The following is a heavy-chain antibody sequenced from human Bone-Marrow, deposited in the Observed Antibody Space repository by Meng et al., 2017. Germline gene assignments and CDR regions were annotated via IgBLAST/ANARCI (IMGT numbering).Heavy chain of an antibody. CDR3: ARDTYSSSWYGWNYYYYYGMDV. CDR2: ISYDGSNK. Sequence: GGSLRLSCAASGFTFSSYAMHWVRQAPGKGLEWVAVISYDGSNKYYADSVKGRFTISRDNSKNTLYLQMNSLRAEDTAVYYCARDTYSSSWYGWNYYYYYGMDVWGQGTTVTGS. D-gene: IGHD6-13*01. CDR1: GFTFSSYA. V-gene: IGHV3-30*01. J-gene: IGHJ6*02.